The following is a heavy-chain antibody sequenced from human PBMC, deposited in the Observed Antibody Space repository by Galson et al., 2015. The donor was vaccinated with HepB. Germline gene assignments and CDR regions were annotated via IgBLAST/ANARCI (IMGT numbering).Heavy chain of an antibody. CDR1: GGSISSSSYY. Sequence: ETLSLTCTVSGGSISSSSYYWGWIRQPPGKGLEWIGSIYYSGSTYYNPSLKSRVTISVDTSKNQFSLKLSSVTAADTAVYYCARHLKWIAVAGSDAPFDYWGQGTLVTVSS. CDR3: ARHLKWIAVAGSDAPFDY. J-gene: IGHJ4*02. V-gene: IGHV4-39*01. D-gene: IGHD6-19*01. CDR2: IYYSGST.